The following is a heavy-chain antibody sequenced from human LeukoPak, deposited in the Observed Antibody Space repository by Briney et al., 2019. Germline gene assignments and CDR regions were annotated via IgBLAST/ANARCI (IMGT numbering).Heavy chain of an antibody. CDR3: ARYRGLGGGCYFDY. CDR1: GFTFSNHW. Sequence: PGGSLRLSCAVSGFTFSNHWMGWVRQAPGKGLEWVANIKEDGSEKYYVDSVKGRFTISRDNAKNSLYLQMNSLRAEDTAVYYCARYRGLGGGCYFDYWGQGTLVTVSS. J-gene: IGHJ4*02. CDR2: IKEDGSEK. D-gene: IGHD5-12*01. V-gene: IGHV3-7*04.